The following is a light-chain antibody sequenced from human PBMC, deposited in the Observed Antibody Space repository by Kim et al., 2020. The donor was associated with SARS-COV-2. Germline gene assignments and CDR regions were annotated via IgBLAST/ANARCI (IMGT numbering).Light chain of an antibody. Sequence: GQSVTISCSGSSSNIRSNTVNWYQQFPGPAPKLLIDTNDRRPSGVSDRVSCSKSGTSASLAISGLQSEDEADYYCATWDDSLDVWMFGGGTQLTVL. CDR2: TND. J-gene: IGLJ3*02. CDR1: SSNIRSNT. V-gene: IGLV1-44*01. CDR3: ATWDDSLDVWM.